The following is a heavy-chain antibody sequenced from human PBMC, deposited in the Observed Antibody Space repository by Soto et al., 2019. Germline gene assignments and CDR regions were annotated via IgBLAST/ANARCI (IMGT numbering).Heavy chain of an antibody. D-gene: IGHD3-22*01. CDR2: IYPGDSDT. Sequence: GESLKISCKGSGYSFTSYWIGWVRQMPVKGLEWMGIIYPGDSDTRYSPSFQGQVTISADKSISTAYLQWSSLKASDTAMYYCARQNYYDSSGYSLTPFDYWGQGTLVT. CDR3: ARQNYYDSSGYSLTPFDY. J-gene: IGHJ4*02. V-gene: IGHV5-51*01. CDR1: GYSFTSYW.